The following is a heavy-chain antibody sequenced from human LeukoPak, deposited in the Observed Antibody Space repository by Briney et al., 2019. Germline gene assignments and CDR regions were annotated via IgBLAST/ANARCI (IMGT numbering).Heavy chain of an antibody. CDR3: ARHAFTPYSSSWYWADY. CDR2: IYYSGST. V-gene: IGHV4-39*01. D-gene: IGHD6-13*01. J-gene: IGHJ4*02. Sequence: KPSETLSPTCTVSGGSISSSSYYWGWIRQPPGKGLEWIGIIYYSGSTYYSPSLKSRVTISVDTSKNQFSLKLSSVTAADTAVYYCARHAFTPYSSSWYWADYWGQGTLVTVSS. CDR1: GGSISSSSYY.